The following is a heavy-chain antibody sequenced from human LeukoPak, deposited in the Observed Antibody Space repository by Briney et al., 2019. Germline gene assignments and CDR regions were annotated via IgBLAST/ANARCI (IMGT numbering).Heavy chain of an antibody. CDR3: TRTLCTSTSNCFDY. D-gene: IGHD2-2*01. Sequence: GGSLRLSCAASGFTFSTYWMHWVRQALGERLVWVSDVSPDGITTTYADSVKGRFTISRDNAKNTLYLQMNSLRVEDTAVYYCTRTLCTSTSNCFDYWGQGTLVAVSS. J-gene: IGHJ4*02. V-gene: IGHV3-74*01. CDR2: VSPDGITT. CDR1: GFTFSTYW.